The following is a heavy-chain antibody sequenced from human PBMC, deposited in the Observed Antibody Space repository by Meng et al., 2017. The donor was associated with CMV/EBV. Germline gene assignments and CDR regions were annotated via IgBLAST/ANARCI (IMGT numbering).Heavy chain of an antibody. CDR3: AKESCSRTSCYNYFDY. CDR2: IYSGGSST. Sequence: GGSLRLSCAASGFTFSSYAMSWVRQAPGKGLEWVSVIYSGGSSTYYADSVKGRFTISRDNSKNTLYLQMNSLIAEDTAVYYCAKESCSRTSCYNYFDYWGQGTLVTVSS. D-gene: IGHD2-2*02. CDR1: GFTFSSYA. V-gene: IGHV3-23*03. J-gene: IGHJ4*02.